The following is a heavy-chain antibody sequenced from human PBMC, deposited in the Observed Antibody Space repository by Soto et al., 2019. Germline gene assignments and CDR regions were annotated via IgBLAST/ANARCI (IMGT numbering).Heavy chain of an antibody. Sequence: SETLSLTCTVSGGSISINSYYWGWIRQPPGEGLEWIGSFHYSGSTYYNPSLKSRVTMSVDTSKNQFSLKLSSVTAADTAVYYCARHYYASGNYGLNWFDPWGQGTLVTVSS. CDR1: GGSISINSYY. D-gene: IGHD3-10*01. V-gene: IGHV4-39*01. CDR2: FHYSGST. J-gene: IGHJ5*02. CDR3: ARHYYASGNYGLNWFDP.